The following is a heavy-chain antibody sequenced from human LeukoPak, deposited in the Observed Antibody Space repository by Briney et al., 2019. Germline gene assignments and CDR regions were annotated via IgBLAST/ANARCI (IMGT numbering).Heavy chain of an antibody. Sequence: GGSLRLSCAASGFTFSSYAMHWVRQAPGEGLEYVSAISSNGGSTYYANSVKGRFIISRDNSKNTLYLQMGSLRAEDMAVYYCARGTYDFWSGYNWFDPWGQGTLVTVSS. CDR2: ISSNGGST. D-gene: IGHD3-3*01. J-gene: IGHJ5*02. CDR1: GFTFSSYA. CDR3: ARGTYDFWSGYNWFDP. V-gene: IGHV3-64*01.